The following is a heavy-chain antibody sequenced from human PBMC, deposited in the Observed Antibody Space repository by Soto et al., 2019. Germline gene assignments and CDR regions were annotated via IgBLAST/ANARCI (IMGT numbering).Heavy chain of an antibody. CDR3: ARVRSRGWFDH. D-gene: IGHD3-16*01. Sequence: ASVKVSCKASGYTFTSYYMHWVRQAPGQGLEWMGIINPSGGSTSYAQKFQDRVTMTRDTSTSTVYMELGSLRSEDTAVYYCARVRSRGWFDHWGQGTLVTVSS. J-gene: IGHJ5*02. CDR1: GYTFTSYY. V-gene: IGHV1-46*01. CDR2: INPSGGST.